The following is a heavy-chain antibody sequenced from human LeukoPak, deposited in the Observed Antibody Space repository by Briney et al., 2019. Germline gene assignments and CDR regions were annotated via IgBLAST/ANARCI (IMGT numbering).Heavy chain of an antibody. CDR3: ARVRGGSHYNAFDI. CDR2: INPSGDSD. CDR1: GYTFTSYY. V-gene: IGHV1-46*01. D-gene: IGHD1-26*01. J-gene: IGHJ3*02. Sequence: ASVKVSCKASGYTFTSYYIHWVRQAPGQVPEWMGIINPSGDSDNYAQKFQGRVTMTRDTSTSTVYLELSSLRSDDTAVYYCARVRGGSHYNAFDIWGQGTMVTVSS.